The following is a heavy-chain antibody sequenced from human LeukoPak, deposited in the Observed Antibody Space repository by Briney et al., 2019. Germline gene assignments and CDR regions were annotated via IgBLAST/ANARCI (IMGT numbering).Heavy chain of an antibody. CDR2: IYHTGST. J-gene: IGHJ4*02. CDR3: ARDLGSAGLFDY. Sequence: SETLSLTCTVSGASISSYSWSWIRQPPGKGLEWVGFIYHTGSTNYNPSLQSRVTISVDTSKKQSSLKLSSVTAADTAVYYCARDLGSAGLFDYWGQGTLATVSS. D-gene: IGHD6-13*01. V-gene: IGHV4-59*01. CDR1: GASISSYS.